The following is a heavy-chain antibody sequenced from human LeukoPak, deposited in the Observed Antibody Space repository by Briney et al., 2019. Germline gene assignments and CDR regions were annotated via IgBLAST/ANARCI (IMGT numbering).Heavy chain of an antibody. J-gene: IGHJ4*02. CDR1: GGSISSSSYY. CDR3: ARHGKWELQDLDY. CDR2: IYYSGST. V-gene: IGHV4-39*01. Sequence: SETLSLTCTVSGGSISSSSYYWGWIRQPPGKGLEWIGSIYYSGSTYYNPSHKSRVTISVDTSKNQFSLKLSSVTAADTAVYYCARHGKWELQDLDYWGQGTLVTVSS. D-gene: IGHD1-26*01.